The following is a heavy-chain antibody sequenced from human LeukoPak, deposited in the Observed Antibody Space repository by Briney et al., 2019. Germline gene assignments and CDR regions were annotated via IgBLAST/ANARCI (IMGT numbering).Heavy chain of an antibody. J-gene: IGHJ4*02. CDR2: IYYSGST. CDR3: ARVAWVYDSSGYYRGGYDY. Sequence: SETLSLTCAVYGGSFSSYYWGWIRQPPGKGLEWIGSIYYSGSTYYNPSLKSRVTISVDTSKNQFSLKLSSVTAADTAVYYCARVAWVYDSSGYYRGGYDYWGQGTLVTVSS. V-gene: IGHV4-39*07. D-gene: IGHD3-22*01. CDR1: GGSFSSYY.